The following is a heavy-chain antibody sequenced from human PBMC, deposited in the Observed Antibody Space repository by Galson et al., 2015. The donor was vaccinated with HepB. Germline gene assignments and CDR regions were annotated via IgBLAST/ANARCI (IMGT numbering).Heavy chain of an antibody. CDR1: GYTFTHFY. CDR3: ATPHHDDASSYY. V-gene: IGHV1-2*02. CDR2: INPNSGDT. D-gene: IGHD2-2*01. Sequence: SVKVSCKASGYTFTHFYIYWVRQAPGQGLEWMGRINPNSGDTNSAQSFQGRVTMTRDTSINTAYMELRRLTSADAAVYYCATPHHDDASSYYWGQGTPVTVSS. J-gene: IGHJ4*02.